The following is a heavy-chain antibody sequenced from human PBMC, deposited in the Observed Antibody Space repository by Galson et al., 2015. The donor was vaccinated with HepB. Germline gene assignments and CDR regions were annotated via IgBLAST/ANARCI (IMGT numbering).Heavy chain of an antibody. CDR1: GFTFSTSW. Sequence: SLRLSCAASGFTFSTSWMSWVRQAPGKGLECVANITGDGDERYYLDSVKGRFTISRDNAKNLLTLQMNSLKAEDTAFYYCARSPHSTTYNLFGTWCHGTLVTVSS. CDR2: ITGDGDER. J-gene: IGHJ5*01. D-gene: IGHD1-14*01. CDR3: ARSPHSTTYNLFGT. V-gene: IGHV3-7*01.